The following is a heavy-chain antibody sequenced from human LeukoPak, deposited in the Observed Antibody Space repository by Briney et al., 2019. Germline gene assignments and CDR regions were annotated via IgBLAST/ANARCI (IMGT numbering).Heavy chain of an antibody. D-gene: IGHD1-26*01. CDR3: ARDRSAPWGYFAYFDY. CDR1: GYSISTGYY. Sequence: SETLSLTCTVSGYSISTGYYWDWIRQPPGKGLEWIGTFYHGGSTYYNPSLKSRVTISVDTSKNQFSLNLTSVTAADTAVYYSARDRSAPWGYFAYFDYWGQGTLVTVSS. V-gene: IGHV4-38-2*02. CDR2: FYHGGST. J-gene: IGHJ4*02.